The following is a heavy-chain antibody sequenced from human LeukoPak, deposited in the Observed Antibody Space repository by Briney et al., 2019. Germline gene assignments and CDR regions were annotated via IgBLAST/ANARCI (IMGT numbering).Heavy chain of an antibody. V-gene: IGHV4-34*01. J-gene: IGHJ6*02. CDR2: INHSGST. D-gene: IGHD2-2*01. Sequence: SETLSLTCAVYGGSFSGYYWSWIRQPPGKGLEWIGEINHSGSTNYNPSLKSRVTISVDTSKNQFSLKLSSVTAADTAVYYCARVVVVPAAKDYYYGMDVWGQGTTVTVSS. CDR3: ARVVVVPAAKDYYYGMDV. CDR1: GGSFSGYY.